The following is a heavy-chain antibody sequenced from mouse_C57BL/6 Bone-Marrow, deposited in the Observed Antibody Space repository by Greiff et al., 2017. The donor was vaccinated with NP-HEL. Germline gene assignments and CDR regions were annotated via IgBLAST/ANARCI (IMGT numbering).Heavy chain of an antibody. CDR1: GFNIKDYY. Sequence: VQLQQSGAELVRPGASVKLSCTASGFNIKDYYMHWVKQRPEQGLEWIGGIDPENGDTEYASKFQGKATITADTSSNTAYLQLSSLTSEDTAADYCSVGVEVECGMGDWGQGTTVS. J-gene: IGHJ4*01. CDR2: IDPENGDT. D-gene: IGHD6-1*01. CDR3: SVGVEVECGMGD. V-gene: IGHV14-4*01.